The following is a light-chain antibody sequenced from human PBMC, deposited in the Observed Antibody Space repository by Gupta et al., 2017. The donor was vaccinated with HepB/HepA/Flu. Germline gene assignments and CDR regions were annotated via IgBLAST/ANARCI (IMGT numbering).Light chain of an antibody. J-gene: IGKJ1*01. CDR2: EVS. V-gene: IGKV2D-29*01. Sequence: DVVMPQPPLPLSVPPGQPASISCKSSESLLDSNGKTYLYWYLQKAGQPPQLLIYEVSNRFSGVPDRFSGSGSGTDFTLKISRVEAEDVGTYYCKQSIQHPKTFGQGTKVEI. CDR3: KQSIQHPKT. CDR1: ESLLDSNGKTY.